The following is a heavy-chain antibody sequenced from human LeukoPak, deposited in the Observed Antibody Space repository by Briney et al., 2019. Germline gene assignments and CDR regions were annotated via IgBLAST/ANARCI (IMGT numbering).Heavy chain of an antibody. CDR1: GYTFTGYY. D-gene: IGHD3-22*01. V-gene: IGHV1-2*06. CDR3: ARLGSDSSGYSGDAFDI. Sequence: ASVKVSCKASGYTFTGYYMHWVRQAPGQGLEWMGRINPNSGGTNYEQKFQGRVTMTRDTSISTAYMELSRLRSDDTAVYYCARLGSDSSGYSGDAFDIWGQGTMVTVSS. CDR2: INPNSGGT. J-gene: IGHJ3*02.